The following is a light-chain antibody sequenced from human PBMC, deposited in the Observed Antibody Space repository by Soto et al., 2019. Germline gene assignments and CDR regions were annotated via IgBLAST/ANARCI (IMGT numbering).Light chain of an antibody. CDR3: ASWDDTLSGVV. V-gene: IGLV1-36*01. Sequence: QSVLTQPPSVSGAPGQRVTISCSGSSSNIGNNAVNWYQQLPGKAPRALIYYDDLLPSGVSERFSGSKSGTSVSLAISGLQSDDEADDYCASWDDTLSGVVFGGGTKLTVL. CDR2: YDD. J-gene: IGLJ3*02. CDR1: SSNIGNNA.